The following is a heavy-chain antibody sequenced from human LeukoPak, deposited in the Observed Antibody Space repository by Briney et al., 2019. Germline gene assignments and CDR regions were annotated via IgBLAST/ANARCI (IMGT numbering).Heavy chain of an antibody. J-gene: IGHJ5*02. Sequence: PSETLSLTCTVSGGSISSSSYYWGWIRQPPGKGLEWIGSIYYSGSTYYNPSLKSRVTISVDTSKNQFSLKLSSVTAADTAVYYCARDNYKQQLVWFDPWGQGTLVTVSS. V-gene: IGHV4-39*07. D-gene: IGHD6-13*01. CDR2: IYYSGST. CDR3: ARDNYKQQLVWFDP. CDR1: GGSISSSSYY.